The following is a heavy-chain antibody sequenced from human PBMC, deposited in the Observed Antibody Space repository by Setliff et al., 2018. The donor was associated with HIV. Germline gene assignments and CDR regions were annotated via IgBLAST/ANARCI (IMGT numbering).Heavy chain of an antibody. V-gene: IGHV1-2*02. CDR3: ARNFGLSPSGKYNYYYGMDI. D-gene: IGHD3-10*01. CDR2: VNPNSGDA. CDR1: GYTFTGHY. Sequence: GASVKVSCKASGYTFTGHYLHWVRQAPGQGLEWLGWVNPNSGDAIYAQNFQGRVTMTRDTSINAAYMELRGLRSDDTAVYYCARNFGLSPSGKYNYYYGMDIWGQGTTVTVSS. J-gene: IGHJ6*02.